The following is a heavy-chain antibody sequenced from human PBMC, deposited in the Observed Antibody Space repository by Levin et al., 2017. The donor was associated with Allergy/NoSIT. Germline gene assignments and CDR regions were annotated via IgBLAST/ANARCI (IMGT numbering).Heavy chain of an antibody. V-gene: IGHV4-59*01. J-gene: IGHJ5*02. Sequence: PSETLSLTCTVSGSTISLFYWNWIRQTPGKGLEWIGYINYSGSTKYNPSLKSRVTISLDKSKNQFSLLLTSVTAADTAVYYCARDTAGWYFDRWGQGTLVTVAS. CDR3: ARDTAGWYFDR. CDR2: INYSGST. CDR1: GSTISLFY. D-gene: IGHD6-13*01.